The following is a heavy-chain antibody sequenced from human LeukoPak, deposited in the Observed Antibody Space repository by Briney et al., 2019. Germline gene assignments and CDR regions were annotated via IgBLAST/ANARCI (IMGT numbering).Heavy chain of an antibody. V-gene: IGHV4-38-2*02. CDR1: GDSISSGDYY. Sequence: SQTLSLTCTVSGDSISSGDYYWSWIRQPPGKGLEWIGSIYHSGSTYYNPSLKSRVTISVDTSKNQFSLKLSSVTAADTAVYYCARGGSITMVHFDYWGQGTLVTVSS. CDR2: IYHSGST. CDR3: ARGGSITMVHFDY. D-gene: IGHD3-10*01. J-gene: IGHJ4*02.